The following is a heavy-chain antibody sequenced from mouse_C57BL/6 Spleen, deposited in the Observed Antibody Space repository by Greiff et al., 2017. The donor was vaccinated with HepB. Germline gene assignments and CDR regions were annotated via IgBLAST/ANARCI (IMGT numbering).Heavy chain of an antibody. CDR3: ARHLYDGSSYAMDY. D-gene: IGHD2-3*01. Sequence: EVKLMESGGGLVQPGGSLKLSCAASGFTFSDYYMYWVRQTPEKRLEWVAYISNGGGSTYYPDTVKGRFTISRDNAKNTLYLQMSRLKSEDTAMYYCARHLYDGSSYAMDYWGQGTSVTVSS. J-gene: IGHJ4*01. CDR2: ISNGGGST. V-gene: IGHV5-12*01. CDR1: GFTFSDYY.